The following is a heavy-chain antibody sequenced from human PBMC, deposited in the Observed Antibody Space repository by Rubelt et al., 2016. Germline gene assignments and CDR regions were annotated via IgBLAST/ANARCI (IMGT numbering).Heavy chain of an antibody. CDR2: IYHSGST. V-gene: IGHV4-30-2*01. Sequence: IYHSGSTYYNPSLKSRVPISVDRSKNQFSLKLSSVTAADTAVYYCARELTTLYYFDYWGQGTLVTVSS. J-gene: IGHJ4*02. D-gene: IGHD4-17*01. CDR3: ARELTTLYYFDY.